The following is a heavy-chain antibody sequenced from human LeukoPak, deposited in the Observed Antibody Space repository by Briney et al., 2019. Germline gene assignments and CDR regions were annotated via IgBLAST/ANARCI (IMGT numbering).Heavy chain of an antibody. CDR3: ARVIPIAVAATEYYFDY. Sequence: GESLKISCKGSGYSFTSYWIGWVRQMPGKGLEWMGIIYPGDSDTRYSPSFQGQVTISADKPISTAYLQWSSLKASDTAMYYCARVIPIAVAATEYYFDYWGQGTLVTVSS. CDR2: IYPGDSDT. J-gene: IGHJ4*02. D-gene: IGHD6-19*01. CDR1: GYSFTSYW. V-gene: IGHV5-51*04.